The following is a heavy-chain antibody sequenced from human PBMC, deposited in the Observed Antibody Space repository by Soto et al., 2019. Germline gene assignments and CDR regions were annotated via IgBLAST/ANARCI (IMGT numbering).Heavy chain of an antibody. CDR3: AKYRGFIDPFDY. V-gene: IGHV3-23*01. D-gene: IGHD3-16*02. Sequence: VQLLESGGGLVQPGGSLRLSCAASGFAFSSYAMSWVRQAPGKGLEWVSSFSGSSSGSGTYYADAVKGRFTISRDNSKNTLYLQMSSLRAEDTAVYYCAKYRGFIDPFDYWGQGALVTVSS. CDR2: FSGSSSGSGT. J-gene: IGHJ4*02. CDR1: GFAFSSYA.